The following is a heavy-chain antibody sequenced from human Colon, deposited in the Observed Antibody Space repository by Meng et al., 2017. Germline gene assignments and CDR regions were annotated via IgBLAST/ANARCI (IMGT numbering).Heavy chain of an antibody. CDR3: ARGYGGNVDY. D-gene: IGHD4-23*01. V-gene: IGHV4-34*01. CDR2: INHSGST. CDR1: GGSFSGYY. Sequence: SETLSLTCAVYGGSFSGYYWSWIRQPPGKGLEWIGEINHSGSTNYNPSLKSRVTISVDTSKNQFPLKLSSVTAADTAVYYCARGYGGNVDYWGQGTLVTVSS. J-gene: IGHJ4*02.